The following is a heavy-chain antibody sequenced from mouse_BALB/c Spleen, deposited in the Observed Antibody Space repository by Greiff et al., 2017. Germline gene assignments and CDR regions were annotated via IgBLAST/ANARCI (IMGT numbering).Heavy chain of an antibody. CDR2: INSNGGST. CDR3: ARDYYGTYYFDY. J-gene: IGHJ2*01. CDR1: GFTFSSYG. Sequence: EVMLVESGGGLVQPGGSLKLSCAASGFTFSSYGMSWVRQTPDKRLELVATINSNGGSTYYPDSVKGRFTISRDNAKNTLYLQMSSLKSEDTAMYYCARDYYGTYYFDYWGQGTTLTVSS. D-gene: IGHD1-1*01. V-gene: IGHV5-6-3*01.